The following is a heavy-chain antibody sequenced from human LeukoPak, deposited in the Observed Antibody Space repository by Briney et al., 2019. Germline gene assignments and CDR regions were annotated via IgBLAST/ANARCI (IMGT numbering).Heavy chain of an antibody. CDR2: ISYDGSNK. CDR1: GFTFSSYG. Sequence: PGGSLRLSCAASGFTFSSYGMHWVRQAPGKGLEWVAVISYDGSNKYYADSVKGRFTISRDNSKNTLYLQMNSLRAEDTAVYYCAKDLVDGWELPMYYFDYWGQGTLVTVSS. D-gene: IGHD1-26*01. V-gene: IGHV3-30*18. J-gene: IGHJ4*02. CDR3: AKDLVDGWELPMYYFDY.